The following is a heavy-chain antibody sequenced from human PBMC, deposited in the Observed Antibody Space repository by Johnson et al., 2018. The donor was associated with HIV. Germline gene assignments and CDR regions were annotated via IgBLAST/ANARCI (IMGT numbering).Heavy chain of an antibody. V-gene: IGHV3-30*04. D-gene: IGHD3-3*01. Sequence: QVQLVESGGGVVQPGRSLRLSCAASGFTFSSYAMHWVRQAPAKGLEWVAVISYDGSDKYYADSVKGRFTISRDNSKNTLYLQMNSLRAEDTAVYYCVKGDYNFWSGDAFDIWGQGTTVTVSS. CDR1: GFTFSSYA. CDR2: ISYDGSDK. CDR3: VKGDYNFWSGDAFDI. J-gene: IGHJ3*02.